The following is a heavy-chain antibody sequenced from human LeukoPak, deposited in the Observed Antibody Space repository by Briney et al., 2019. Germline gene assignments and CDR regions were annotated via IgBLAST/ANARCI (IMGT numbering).Heavy chain of an antibody. D-gene: IGHD2-2*01. J-gene: IGHJ3*02. CDR1: GFTFSSYS. Sequence: GGSLRLSCAASGFTFSSYSMDWVRQAPGKGLEWVSYISSSSSTIYYADSVKGRFTISRDNAKNSLYLQMNSLRAEDTAVYYCARDAMSFSTHAFDIWGQGTMVTVSS. CDR2: ISSSSSTI. V-gene: IGHV3-48*01. CDR3: ARDAMSFSTHAFDI.